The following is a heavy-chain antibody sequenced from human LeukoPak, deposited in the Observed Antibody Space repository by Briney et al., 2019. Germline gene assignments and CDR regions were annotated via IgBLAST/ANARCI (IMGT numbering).Heavy chain of an antibody. CDR2: IIPIFGTA. D-gene: IGHD1-14*01. Sequence: GASVKVSCKASGYTFTGYYMHWVRQAPGQGLEWMGGIIPIFGTANYAQKFQGRVTITTDESTSTAYMELSSLRSEDTAVYYCARDRGYPEGAPYYYYMDVWGKGTTVTVSS. V-gene: IGHV1-69*05. CDR1: GYTFTGYY. CDR3: ARDRGYPEGAPYYYYMDV. J-gene: IGHJ6*03.